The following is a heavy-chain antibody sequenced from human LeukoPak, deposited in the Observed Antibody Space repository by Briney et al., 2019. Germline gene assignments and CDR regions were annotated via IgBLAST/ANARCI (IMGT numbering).Heavy chain of an antibody. Sequence: GQSLRLSCKVSAHTFTTYWIAWVRHMPGKGREWMAFIYPGDSDTRYSPSFQGQVTISADKSISTAYLQWSSLKASDTAMYYCARGNFGGLLFDYWGQGTLVTVSS. CDR3: ARGNFGGLLFDY. CDR1: AHTFTTYW. D-gene: IGHD3-16*01. J-gene: IGHJ4*02. V-gene: IGHV5-51*01. CDR2: IYPGDSDT.